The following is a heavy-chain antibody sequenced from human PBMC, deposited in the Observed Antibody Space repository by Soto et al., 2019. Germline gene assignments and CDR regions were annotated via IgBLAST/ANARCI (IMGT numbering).Heavy chain of an antibody. CDR2: ISYDGSNK. J-gene: IGHJ4*02. CDR1: GFTFSSYG. Sequence: GGSLRLSCAASGFTFSSYGMHWVRQAPGKGLEWVAVISYDGSNKYYADSVKGRFTISRDNSKNTLYLQMNSLRAEDTAGYYCAKGLRDYDILTGLIFDYWGQGTLVTVSS. CDR3: AKGLRDYDILTGLIFDY. V-gene: IGHV3-30*18. D-gene: IGHD3-9*01.